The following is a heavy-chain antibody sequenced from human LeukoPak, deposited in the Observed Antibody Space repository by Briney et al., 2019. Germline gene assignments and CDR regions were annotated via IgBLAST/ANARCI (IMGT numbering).Heavy chain of an antibody. V-gene: IGHV1-69*13. CDR3: ARALKYCSGGSCYPFWYFDL. CDR1: GGTFSSYA. Sequence: SVNVSCKASGGTFSSYAISWVRQDPGHGLEWMGGIIPIFGTANYAQKFQGRVTITADESTSTAYMELSSLRSEDTAVHYCARALKYCSGGSCYPFWYFDLWGRGTLVTVSS. CDR2: IIPIFGTA. J-gene: IGHJ2*01. D-gene: IGHD2-15*01.